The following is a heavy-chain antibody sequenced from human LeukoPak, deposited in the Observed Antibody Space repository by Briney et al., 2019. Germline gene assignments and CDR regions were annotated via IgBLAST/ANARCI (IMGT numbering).Heavy chain of an antibody. V-gene: IGHV3-48*04. D-gene: IGHD3-22*01. CDR1: GFSFDRYS. J-gene: IGHJ5*02. Sequence: GGSLRLSCAGSGFSFDRYSMNWVRQAPGKGREWVSYISASSTTIYYADSVKGRFTISRDNANNSLYLQMNSLRAEDTAVYYCARDLAAYYYDSSGYYHNWFDPWGQGTLVTVSS. CDR2: ISASSTTI. CDR3: ARDLAAYYYDSSGYYHNWFDP.